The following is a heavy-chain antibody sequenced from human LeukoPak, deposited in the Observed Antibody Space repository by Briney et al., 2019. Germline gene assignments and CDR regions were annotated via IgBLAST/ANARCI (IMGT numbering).Heavy chain of an antibody. V-gene: IGHV3-21*01. Sequence: GGSLRLSCAASGFTFRSYNMNWVRQAPGKGLEWVSSISSTSTYIYYADSVKGRFTISRDNARNSLYLQMNSLTAEDTAVYYCARWASSGHDYWGQGTLVTVSS. CDR3: ARWASSGHDY. CDR1: GFTFRSYN. CDR2: ISSTSTYI. J-gene: IGHJ4*02. D-gene: IGHD6-25*01.